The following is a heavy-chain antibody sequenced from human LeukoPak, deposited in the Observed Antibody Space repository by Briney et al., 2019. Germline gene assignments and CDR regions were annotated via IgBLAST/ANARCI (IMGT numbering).Heavy chain of an antibody. V-gene: IGHV3-20*04. CDR1: GFTFDVHG. CDR3: ARGGGY. J-gene: IGHJ4*01. CDR2: LTWSSGST. Sequence: GGSVRLSCAASGFTFDVHGMIWLCQAPGKGLEYGSGLTWSSGSTDYADSVKGRFTISRDNAKNSLYLQMNSLRAQDWALSSFARGGGYWGQGTLVTVSS.